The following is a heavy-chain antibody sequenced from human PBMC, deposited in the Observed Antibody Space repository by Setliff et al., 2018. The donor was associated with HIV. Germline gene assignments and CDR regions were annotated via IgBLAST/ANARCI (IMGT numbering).Heavy chain of an antibody. CDR2: ISSGGGT. CDR1: GFPFSNYA. V-gene: IGHV3-23*01. Sequence: PGGSLRLSCAASGFPFSNYAMSWVRQAPGKGLEWVSAISSGGGTYYADFVKGRFTISRDNSKNTLYLQMNSLRAEDTAVYYCAKMGSPVGPDAFDIWGQGTMVTVSS. J-gene: IGHJ3*02. D-gene: IGHD3-16*01. CDR3: AKMGSPVGPDAFDI.